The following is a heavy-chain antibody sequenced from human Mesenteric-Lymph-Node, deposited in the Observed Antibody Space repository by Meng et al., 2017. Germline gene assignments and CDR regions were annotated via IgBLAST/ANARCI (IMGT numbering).Heavy chain of an antibody. Sequence: QVQLQQWGAGLLKPSETLSLTCAVYGGSFSGYYWSWIRQPPGKGLEWIGEINHSGSTNYNPSLKSRVTISVDTSKNQFSLKLSSVTAADTAVYYCARGFLLYDSSGYPPHYFDYWGQGTLVTVSS. CDR1: GGSFSGYY. V-gene: IGHV4-34*01. CDR3: ARGFLLYDSSGYPPHYFDY. J-gene: IGHJ4*02. D-gene: IGHD3-22*01. CDR2: INHSGST.